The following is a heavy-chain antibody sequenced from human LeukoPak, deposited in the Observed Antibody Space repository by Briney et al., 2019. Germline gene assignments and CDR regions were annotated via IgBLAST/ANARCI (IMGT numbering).Heavy chain of an antibody. CDR2: INHSGST. J-gene: IGHJ4*02. Sequence: SETLSLTCAVYGGSFSGYYWSWIRQPPGKGLEWIGEINHSGSTNYNPSLKSRVTISVDTSKNQFSLKLSSVTAADTAVYYCARLNGGWSTAARGLDYWGQGTLVTVSS. D-gene: IGHD2-15*01. V-gene: IGHV4-34*01. CDR1: GGSFSGYY. CDR3: ARLNGGWSTAARGLDY.